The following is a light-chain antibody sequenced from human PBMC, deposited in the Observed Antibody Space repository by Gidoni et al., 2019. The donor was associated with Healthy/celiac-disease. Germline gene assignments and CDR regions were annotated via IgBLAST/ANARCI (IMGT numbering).Light chain of an antibody. J-gene: IGKJ4*01. CDR1: QDISNY. Sequence: DIQMTQSPSSLSASVGDRVTITCRASQDISNYLNWYQQKPGKAPKLLIYDASNLETGVPSRFSGSGSGTDFTFTISSLQPEDIATYYCQQYDNLPTLTFGGGTKVEIK. V-gene: IGKV1-33*01. CDR3: QQYDNLPTLT. CDR2: DAS.